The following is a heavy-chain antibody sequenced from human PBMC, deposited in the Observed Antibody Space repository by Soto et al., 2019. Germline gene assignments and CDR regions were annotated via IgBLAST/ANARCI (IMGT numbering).Heavy chain of an antibody. V-gene: IGHV3-11*06. Sequence: GGSLRLSCAASGFTFSDYYMSWIRQAPGKGLEWVSYISSSSSSYTNYADSVKGRFTICRDNAKNSLYLQMNSLRAEDTAVYYCARSLRFLEWLSPYYFDYWGQGTLVTVSS. CDR1: GFTFSDYY. J-gene: IGHJ4*02. CDR2: ISSSSSSYT. CDR3: ARSLRFLEWLSPYYFDY. D-gene: IGHD3-3*01.